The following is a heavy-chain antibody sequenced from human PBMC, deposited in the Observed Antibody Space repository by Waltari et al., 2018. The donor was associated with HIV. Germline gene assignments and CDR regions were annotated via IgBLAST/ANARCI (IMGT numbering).Heavy chain of an antibody. J-gene: IGHJ4*02. D-gene: IGHD5-12*01. CDR2: INWCTIFS. Sequence: QVQLVQSGAEVKKPGASVKVSCRASGINFNADAVHWVRQAPGQGLEWLGSINWCTIFSRYSQMFQGRLTFTRDTSETTIFMELRSLKSEDTAVYFCAGGSAWLVNVLEIWGQGTLVTVSS. CDR3: AGGSAWLVNVLEI. CDR1: GINFNADA. V-gene: IGHV1-3*01.